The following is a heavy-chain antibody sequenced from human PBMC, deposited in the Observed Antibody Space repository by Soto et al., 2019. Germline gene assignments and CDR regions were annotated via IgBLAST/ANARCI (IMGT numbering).Heavy chain of an antibody. Sequence: QVQLQQWGAGLLKPSETLSLTCAVYGRSLSGYYWSWISQPPGKGLEWIGEINHSGSTNYNPSLKSRVTISVDTSKNQFSLKLSSVTAADTAVYYCARGRNLPKLAPDYWGQGTLVTVSS. CDR3: ARGRNLPKLAPDY. D-gene: IGHD1-7*01. J-gene: IGHJ4*02. V-gene: IGHV4-34*01. CDR2: INHSGST. CDR1: GRSLSGYY.